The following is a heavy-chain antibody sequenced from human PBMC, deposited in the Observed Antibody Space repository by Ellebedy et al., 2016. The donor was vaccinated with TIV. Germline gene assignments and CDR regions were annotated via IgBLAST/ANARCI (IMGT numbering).Heavy chain of an antibody. CDR3: ARDPGGGGDYGDNWFDP. J-gene: IGHJ5*02. V-gene: IGHV3-66*01. Sequence: GGSLRLSCAASGITVSDYFMNWVRQAPGKGLEWVSVLYKDGKSNYTDSVNGRFTVSRDNSKNTLYLQMDSLRAEDTAVYYCARDPGGGGDYGDNWFDPWGRGTVDTVSS. D-gene: IGHD4-17*01. CDR1: GITVSDYF. CDR2: LYKDGKS.